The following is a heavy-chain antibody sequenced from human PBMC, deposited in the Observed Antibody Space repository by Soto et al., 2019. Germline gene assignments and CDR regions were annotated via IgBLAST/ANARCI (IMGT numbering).Heavy chain of an antibody. Sequence: SETLSLTCAVSGGSISSGGYSWSWIRQPPGKGLEWIGYIYYSGSTYYNPSLKSRVTISVDTSKNQFSLKLSSVTAADTAVYYCARSNYDFWRGFYGMDVWGQGTTVTVSS. CDR3: ARSNYDFWRGFYGMDV. D-gene: IGHD3-3*01. CDR2: IYYSGST. V-gene: IGHV4-30-2*05. CDR1: GGSISSGGYS. J-gene: IGHJ6*02.